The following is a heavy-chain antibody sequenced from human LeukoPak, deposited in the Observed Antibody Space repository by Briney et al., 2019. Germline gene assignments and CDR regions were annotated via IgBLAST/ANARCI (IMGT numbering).Heavy chain of an antibody. J-gene: IGHJ4*02. V-gene: IGHV3-20*04. D-gene: IGHD4-17*01. CDR2: INWNGGST. CDR3: ARNRGDYGDEGYFDY. CDR1: GFTFDDYG. Sequence: SGGSLRLSCAASGFTFDDYGMSWVRQAPGKGREWGWGINWNGGSTVYEDSVKGRFTIYRDNSKNYMYLKMNSLRAEDTALYYCARNRGDYGDEGYFDYWGQGTLVTVSS.